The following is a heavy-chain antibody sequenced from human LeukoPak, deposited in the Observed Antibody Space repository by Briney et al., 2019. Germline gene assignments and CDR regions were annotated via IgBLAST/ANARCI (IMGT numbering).Heavy chain of an antibody. J-gene: IGHJ4*02. CDR1: EFTFSSYS. CDR3: ARDLEWDTAMVNPTGY. CDR2: ISSSSSTI. D-gene: IGHD5-18*01. V-gene: IGHV3-48*01. Sequence: GGSLRLSCAASEFTFSSYSMNWVRQAPGKGLEWVSYISSSSSTIYYADSVKGRFTISRDNAKNSLYLQMNSLRAEDTAVYYCARDLEWDTAMVNPTGYWGQGTLVTVSS.